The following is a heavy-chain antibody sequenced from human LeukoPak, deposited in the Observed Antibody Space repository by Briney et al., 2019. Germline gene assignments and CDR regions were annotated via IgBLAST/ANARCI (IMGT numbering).Heavy chain of an antibody. D-gene: IGHD5/OR15-5a*01. CDR3: AKYVSTGWFDP. CDR2: IYYSGST. CDR1: GGSISSYY. J-gene: IGHJ5*02. V-gene: IGHV4-59*08. Sequence: SETLSLTCTVSGGSISSYYGSWTRQPPGKGLEWIGYIYYSGSTNYNPSLKSRVTISVDTSENQFSLKLSSVTAADTAVYYCAKYVSTGWFDPWGQGTLVTVSS.